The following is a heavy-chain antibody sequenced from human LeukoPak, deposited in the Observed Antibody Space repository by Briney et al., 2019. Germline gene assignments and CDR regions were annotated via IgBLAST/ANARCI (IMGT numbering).Heavy chain of an antibody. V-gene: IGHV3-48*03. D-gene: IGHD6-19*01. CDR2: ISSGSTI. CDR1: GFTFSSYE. Sequence: GGSLRLSCAASGFTFSSYEMNWVRQAPGKGLEWVSYISSGSTIYDADSVKGQFTISRDNAKNSLYLQMNSLRAEDTAVYHCARESIAVAGAPFDYWGQGTLVTVSS. J-gene: IGHJ4*02. CDR3: ARESIAVAGAPFDY.